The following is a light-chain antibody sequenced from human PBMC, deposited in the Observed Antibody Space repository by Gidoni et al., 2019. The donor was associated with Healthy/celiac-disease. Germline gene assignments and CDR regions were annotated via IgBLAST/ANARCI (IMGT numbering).Light chain of an antibody. J-gene: IGLJ1*01. CDR2: EVS. CDR1: SSDGGSYNL. Sequence: QSALTQPASVSGSPGQSIPISCTGTSSDGGSYNLVSWYQQHPGKAPKLISYEVSKRPSGDSNRFSGSKSGNTASLTISGLQAEDEAEYYCCSYAGSSTLGVFGTGTKVXV. CDR3: CSYAGSSTLGV. V-gene: IGLV2-23*02.